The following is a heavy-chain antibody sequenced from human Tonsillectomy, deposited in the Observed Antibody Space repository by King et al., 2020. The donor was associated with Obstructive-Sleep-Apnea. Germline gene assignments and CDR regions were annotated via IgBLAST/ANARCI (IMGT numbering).Heavy chain of an antibody. CDR2: ISWDGGST. J-gene: IGHJ4*02. CDR1: GFTFDDYA. CDR3: AKDRIAVAGTGFYFDY. Sequence: QLVQSGGVVVQPGGSLRLSCAASGFTFDDYAMHWVRQAPGKGLEWVSLISWDGGSTYYAASVKGRFTISRDNSKNSLYLQMNSLRAEDTALYYCAKDRIAVAGTGFYFDYWGQGTLVTVSS. D-gene: IGHD6-19*01. V-gene: IGHV3-43D*03.